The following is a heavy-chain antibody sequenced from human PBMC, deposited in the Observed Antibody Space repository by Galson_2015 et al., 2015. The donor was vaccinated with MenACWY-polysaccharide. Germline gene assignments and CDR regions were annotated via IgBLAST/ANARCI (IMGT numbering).Heavy chain of an antibody. D-gene: IGHD3-22*01. Sequence: TLSLTCAVSGGSISSSNWWSWVRQPPGNGLKWIGEIYHSGSTNYNPSLKSRVTISVDKSKNQFSLKLSSVTAADTAVYYCATNWLVGGYSSGGYWGQGTLVTVSS. CDR3: ATNWLVGGYSSGGY. V-gene: IGHV4-4*02. CDR2: IYHSGST. CDR1: GGSISSSNW. J-gene: IGHJ4*02.